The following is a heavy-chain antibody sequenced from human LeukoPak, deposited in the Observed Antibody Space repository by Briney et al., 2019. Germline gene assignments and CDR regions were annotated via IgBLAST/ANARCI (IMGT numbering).Heavy chain of an antibody. CDR1: GFIFEDYT. J-gene: IGHJ4*02. Sequence: GGSLRLSCAASGFIFEDYTMHWVRQAPGKGLEWVSLISWDGGSTSYADSVKGRFTISRDNSKDSLYLQMNSLRTEDTALYYCAKDPGRKDGYNLGTYYWGQGTLVTVSS. CDR3: AKDPGRKDGYNLGTYY. CDR2: ISWDGGST. D-gene: IGHD5-24*01. V-gene: IGHV3-43*01.